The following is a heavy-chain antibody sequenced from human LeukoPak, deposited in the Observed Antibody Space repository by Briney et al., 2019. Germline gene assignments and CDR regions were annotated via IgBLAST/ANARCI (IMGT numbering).Heavy chain of an antibody. Sequence: GGPLRLSCAASGLTFNIYSMIWVRQATGKTLEWVSSISGTSNYIYYADSVKGRFTISRDNAKNSLYLHMNSLRAEDTAVYYCARLNLCYGYFLEATKRDYWGQGTLVTVSS. D-gene: IGHD5-18*01. J-gene: IGHJ4*02. CDR2: ISGTSNYI. CDR1: GLTFNIYS. V-gene: IGHV3-21*01. CDR3: ARLNLCYGYFLEATKRDY.